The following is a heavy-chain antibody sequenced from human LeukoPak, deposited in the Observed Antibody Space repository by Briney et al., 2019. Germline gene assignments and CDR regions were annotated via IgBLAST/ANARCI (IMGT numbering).Heavy chain of an antibody. CDR1: GNYW. Sequence: GGSLRLSCAASGNYWMHWVRQAPGKGLVWVSHINSDGSWTSYADSVKGRITISKDNAKNTVYLQMNNLRAEDTAVYYCVSFHETYWGRGTLVTVSS. CDR3: VSFHETY. V-gene: IGHV3-74*01. CDR2: INSDGSWT. J-gene: IGHJ4*02.